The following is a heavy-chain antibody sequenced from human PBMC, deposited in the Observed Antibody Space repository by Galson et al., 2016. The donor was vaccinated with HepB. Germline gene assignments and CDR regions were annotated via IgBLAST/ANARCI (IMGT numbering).Heavy chain of an antibody. Sequence: SLRLSCAASGFTFSSNSMNWVRQAPGKGLEWVSSISTSSTYIYYADSVRGRFSVSRDDAKNSLYLQMNSLRAEDTAVYFCARTVVGAPGNGMDVWGQGTTVTVSS. CDR2: ISTSSTYI. D-gene: IGHD1-26*01. CDR1: GFTFSSNS. V-gene: IGHV3-21*01. J-gene: IGHJ6*02. CDR3: ARTVVGAPGNGMDV.